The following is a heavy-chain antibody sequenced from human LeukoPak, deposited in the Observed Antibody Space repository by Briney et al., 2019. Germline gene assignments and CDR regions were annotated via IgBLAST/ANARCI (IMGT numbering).Heavy chain of an antibody. J-gene: IGHJ6*03. CDR3: AREGGYRYGYNEYHLYMDI. Sequence: NASETLSLTCTVSGGSISTYYWSWIRQSPGKGLEWIGYIYYDGSTNYNPSLKSRVTISVDTSKNQFSLKLSSVTAAETAVYYCAREGGYRYGYNEYHLYMDIWGKGTTVTVSS. D-gene: IGHD5-18*01. V-gene: IGHV4-59*12. CDR2: IYYDGST. CDR1: GGSISTYY.